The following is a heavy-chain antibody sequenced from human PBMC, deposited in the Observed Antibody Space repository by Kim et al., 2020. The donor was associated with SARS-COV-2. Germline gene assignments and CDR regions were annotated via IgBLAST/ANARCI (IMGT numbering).Heavy chain of an antibody. D-gene: IGHD6-19*01. CDR3: ARQGIAVAGYFDY. CDR1: GFTFSSYA. V-gene: IGHV3-30-3*01. CDR2: ISYDGSNK. J-gene: IGHJ4*02. Sequence: GGSLRLSCAASGFTFSSYAMHWVRQAPGKGLEWVAVISYDGSNKYYADSVKGRFTISRDNSKNTLYLQMNSLRAEDTAVYYCARQGIAVAGYFDYWGQGT.